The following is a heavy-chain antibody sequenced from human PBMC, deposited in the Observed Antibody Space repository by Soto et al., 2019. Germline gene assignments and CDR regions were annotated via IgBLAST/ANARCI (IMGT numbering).Heavy chain of an antibody. V-gene: IGHV3-15*07. CDR1: SVSNAW. CDR3: TTSPGYYDFWSGYYY. CDR2: IKSKTDGGTT. Sequence: SVSNAWMNWVRQAPGKGLEWVGRIKSKTDGGTTDYAAPVKGRFTISRDDSKNTLYLQMNSLKTEDTAVYYCTTSPGYYDFWSGYYYWGQGTLVTVSS. D-gene: IGHD3-3*01. J-gene: IGHJ4*02.